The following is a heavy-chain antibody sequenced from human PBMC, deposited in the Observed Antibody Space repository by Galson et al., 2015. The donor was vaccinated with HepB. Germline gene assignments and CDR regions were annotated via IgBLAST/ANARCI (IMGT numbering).Heavy chain of an antibody. J-gene: IGHJ4*02. CDR2: IYSGGST. V-gene: IGHV3-66*04. CDR3: AGPGNYYDSSGYHIDY. CDR1: GFTVSSNY. D-gene: IGHD3-22*01. Sequence: SLRLSCAASGFTVSSNYMSWVRQAPGKGLEWVSVIYSGGSTYYADSVKGRFTISRDNSKNTLYLQMNSLRAEDTAVYYCAGPGNYYDSSGYHIDYWGQGTLVTVSS.